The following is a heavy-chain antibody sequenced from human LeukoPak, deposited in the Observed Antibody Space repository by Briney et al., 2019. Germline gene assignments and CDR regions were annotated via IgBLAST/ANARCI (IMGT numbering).Heavy chain of an antibody. CDR3: AKDLELESLTPEYFQH. CDR1: GFTFSSYG. Sequence: PGGSLRLSCAASGFTFSSYGMHWVRQAPCKGLEWVAFIRYDGSNKYYADSVKGRFTISRDNSKNTLYLQMNSLRAEDTAVYYCAKDLELESLTPEYFQHWGQGTLVTVSS. CDR2: IRYDGSNK. D-gene: IGHD1-1*01. V-gene: IGHV3-30*02. J-gene: IGHJ1*01.